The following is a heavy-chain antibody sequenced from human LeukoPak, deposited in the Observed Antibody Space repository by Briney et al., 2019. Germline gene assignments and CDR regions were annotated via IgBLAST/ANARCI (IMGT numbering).Heavy chain of an antibody. D-gene: IGHD1-26*01. J-gene: IGHJ5*02. CDR1: GFTFSSYA. V-gene: IGHV3-33*08. Sequence: GGSLRLSCAASGFTFSSYAMSWVRQAPGKGLEWVAVIWYDGSNKYYADSVKGRFTISRDNSKNTLYLQMNSLRAEDTAVYYCARDQVGATVLVNWFDPWGQGTLVTVSS. CDR3: ARDQVGATVLVNWFDP. CDR2: IWYDGSNK.